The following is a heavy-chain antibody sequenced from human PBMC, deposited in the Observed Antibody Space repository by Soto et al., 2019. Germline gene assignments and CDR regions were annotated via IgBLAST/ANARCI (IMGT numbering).Heavy chain of an antibody. V-gene: IGHV3-11*06. CDR2: SSNSGTFT. J-gene: IGHJ4*02. CDR1: GFTFSDYY. D-gene: IGHD3-10*02. Sequence: LRLSCEGSGFTFSDYYMSWIRQAPGRGLEWISYSSNSGTFTRYSDSVKGRFSISRDNTKNFLYLQMNSLRAEDTAVYYCARSGDNYNVLGYWGQGTPVTVSS. CDR3: ARSGDNYNVLGY.